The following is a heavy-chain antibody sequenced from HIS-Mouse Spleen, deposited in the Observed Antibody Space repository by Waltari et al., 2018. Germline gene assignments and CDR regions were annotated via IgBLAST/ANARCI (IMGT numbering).Heavy chain of an antibody. CDR1: GFTFSSYG. CDR3: AKDTSGSYSDY. V-gene: IGHV3-30*18. CDR2: ISYDGSNK. Sequence: QVQLVESGGGVVQPGRSLRLSCAASGFTFSSYGMHWVRQAPGKGLEWVAGISYDGSNKYYADSVKGRFTSSRDNSKNTLYLQMNSLRAEDTAVYYCAKDTSGSYSDYWGQGTLVTVSS. J-gene: IGHJ4*02. D-gene: IGHD1-26*01.